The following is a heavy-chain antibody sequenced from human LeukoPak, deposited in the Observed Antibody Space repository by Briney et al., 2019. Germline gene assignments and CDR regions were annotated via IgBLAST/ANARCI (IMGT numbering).Heavy chain of an antibody. Sequence: PSETLSLTCAVSGGSISSSNWWSWVRQPPGKGLEWLGEMYHSGSTNYNPSLKSRVTISVDKSKNQFSLKLSSVTAADTAVYYCARGGDYSNFGRPPNDAFDIWGQGTMVTVSS. V-gene: IGHV4-4*02. CDR2: MYHSGST. J-gene: IGHJ3*02. D-gene: IGHD4-11*01. CDR1: GGSISSSNW. CDR3: ARGGDYSNFGRPPNDAFDI.